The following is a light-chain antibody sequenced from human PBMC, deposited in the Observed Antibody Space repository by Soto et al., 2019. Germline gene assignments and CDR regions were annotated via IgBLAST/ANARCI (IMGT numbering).Light chain of an antibody. Sequence: EIVLTQSPGILSLSPGERATLSCRASQSVSSNYLAWYQQKPGQAPRLLIFGASSRATGIPERFSGSGSGTDFTLTISSLRPDDFATFYCQQYKVYPYTFGQGTRLDI. CDR2: GAS. CDR3: QQYKVYPYT. J-gene: IGKJ2*01. V-gene: IGKV3-20*01. CDR1: QSVSSNY.